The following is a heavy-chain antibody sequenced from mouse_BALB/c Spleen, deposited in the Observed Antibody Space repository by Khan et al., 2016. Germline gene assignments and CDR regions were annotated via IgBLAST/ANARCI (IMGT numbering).Heavy chain of an antibody. J-gene: IGHJ2*01. D-gene: IGHD2-4*01. Sequence: QVTLKESGPGILQPSQTLSLTCSFFGFSLSTSGMGVSWIRQPSGKGLEWLALIYWDDDKRYNTSLKSRLTISKDTSSNQVFLKITRVDTADTAIYYCARRGRGLFDYWGQGTTLTVSS. V-gene: IGHV8-12*01. CDR1: GFSLSTSGMG. CDR2: IYWDDDK. CDR3: ARRGRGLFDY.